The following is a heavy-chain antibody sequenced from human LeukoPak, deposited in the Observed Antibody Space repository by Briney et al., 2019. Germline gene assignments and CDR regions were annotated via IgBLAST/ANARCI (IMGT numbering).Heavy chain of an antibody. J-gene: IGHJ4*02. CDR2: ISSSGNSI. V-gene: IGHV3-11*04. CDR1: GFTFGDYY. CDR3: ARERTTIVSGTTIGAY. Sequence: GGSLRLSCAASGFTFGDYYMSWIRQAPGKGLEWVSYISSSGNSISYADSVKGRFTISRDNAKNSLFLQMNSLTADDTAVYYCARERTTIVSGTTIGAYWGQGTLVTVSS. D-gene: IGHD2/OR15-2a*01.